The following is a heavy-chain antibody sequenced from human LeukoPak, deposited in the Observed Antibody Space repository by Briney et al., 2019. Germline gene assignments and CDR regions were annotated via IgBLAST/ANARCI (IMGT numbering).Heavy chain of an antibody. J-gene: IGHJ4*02. V-gene: IGHV1-8*01. CDR3: AVRGVTTSIFFDY. CDR1: GYTFTSYD. CDR2: MNPNSGNT. Sequence: ASVKVSCKASGYTFTSYDINWVRQATGQGLEWMGWMNPNSGNTGYAQKFQGRVTMTRNTSISTAYMELSSLGSEDTAVYYCAVRGVTTSIFFDYWGQGTLVTVSS. D-gene: IGHD4-11*01.